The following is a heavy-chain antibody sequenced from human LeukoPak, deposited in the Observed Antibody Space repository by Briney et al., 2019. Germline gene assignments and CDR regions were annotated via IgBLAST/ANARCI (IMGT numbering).Heavy chain of an antibody. Sequence: SETLSLTCTVSGGSISSYYWSWIRQPPGKGLEWIGYIYYSGSTNYNPSLKSRVTISIDTSKNQFSLKLSSVTAADTAVYYCARGGYSHLPLDNGMDVWGQGTTVTVSS. J-gene: IGHJ6*02. CDR3: ARGGYSHLPLDNGMDV. CDR2: IYYSGST. V-gene: IGHV4-59*01. CDR1: GGSISSYY. D-gene: IGHD6-13*01.